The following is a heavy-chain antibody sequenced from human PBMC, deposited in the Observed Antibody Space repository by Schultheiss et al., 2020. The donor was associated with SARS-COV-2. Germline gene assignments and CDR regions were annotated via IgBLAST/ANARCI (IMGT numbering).Heavy chain of an antibody. CDR1: GFTFSGSA. D-gene: IGHD3-16*01. J-gene: IGHJ4*02. CDR2: ISYDGSNK. V-gene: IGHV3-30*04. CDR3: ARDEGGRFDY. Sequence: GGSLRLSCAASGFTFSGSALHWVRQAPGKGLEWVAVISYDGSNKYYADSVKGRFTISRDNSKNTLYLQMNSLRAEDTAVYYCARDEGGRFDYWGQGTLVTVSS.